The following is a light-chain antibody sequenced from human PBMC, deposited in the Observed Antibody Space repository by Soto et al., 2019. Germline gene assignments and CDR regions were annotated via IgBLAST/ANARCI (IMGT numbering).Light chain of an antibody. Sequence: QSVLTQPASVSGSPGQSITSCCTGTSSDIGGYNRVSWYQQPPGTAPKLMIYEVSDRPSGVPDRFSGSKSGNTASLTISGLQAEDEADYYCSSYTSSSTYVFGTGTKVTVL. CDR3: SSYTSSSTYV. V-gene: IGLV2-18*02. CDR1: SSDIGGYNR. CDR2: EVS. J-gene: IGLJ1*01.